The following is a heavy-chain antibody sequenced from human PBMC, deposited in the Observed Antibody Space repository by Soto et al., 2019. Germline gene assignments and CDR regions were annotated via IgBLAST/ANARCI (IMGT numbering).Heavy chain of an antibody. V-gene: IGHV4-31*03. CDR2: IYYSGST. CDR3: ARGNDKRFLGWFNFGYFDY. D-gene: IGHD3-3*01. CDR1: GGSISSGGYY. J-gene: IGHJ4*02. Sequence: PSETLSLTCTVSGGSISSGGYYWSWIRQHPGKGLEWIGYIYYSGSTYYNPSLKSRVTISVDTSKNQFSLKLSSVTAADTAVYYCARGNDKRFLGWFNFGYFDYWGQGTLVTVSS.